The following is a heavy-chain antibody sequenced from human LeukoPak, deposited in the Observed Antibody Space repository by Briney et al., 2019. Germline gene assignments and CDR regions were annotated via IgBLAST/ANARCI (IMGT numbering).Heavy chain of an antibody. CDR2: IYYSGST. V-gene: IGHV4-39*01. CDR3: ARHRAYYYYYMDV. D-gene: IGHD3-10*01. J-gene: IGHJ6*03. Sequence: PSETLSLTCTVSGGSISSSSYYWGWIRQPPAKGLEWIGSIYYSGSTYYNPSLKSRVTISVDTSKNQFSLKLSSVTAADTAVYYCARHRAYYYYYMDVWGKGTTVTGSS. CDR1: GGSISSSSYY.